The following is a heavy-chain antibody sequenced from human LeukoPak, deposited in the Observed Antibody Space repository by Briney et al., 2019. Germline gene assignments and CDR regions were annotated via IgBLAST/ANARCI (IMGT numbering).Heavy chain of an antibody. D-gene: IGHD3-10*01. CDR2: IYHSGST. CDR1: GYSISSGYY. J-gene: IGHJ6*04. V-gene: IGHV4-38-2*02. CDR3: ARDDMVRGIKYYYYGMDV. Sequence: SETLSLTCAVSGYSISSGYYWGWIRQPPPRGLEWIGNIYHSGSTYYNPSLKSRVTISVDTSKNQFSLKLSSVTAADTAVYYCARDDMVRGIKYYYYGMDVWGKGTTVTVSS.